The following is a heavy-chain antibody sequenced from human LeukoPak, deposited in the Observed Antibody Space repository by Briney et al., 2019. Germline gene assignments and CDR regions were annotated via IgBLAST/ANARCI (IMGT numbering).Heavy chain of an antibody. CDR3: ARVTVGYFDY. CDR2: TYHSGST. Sequence: SETLSLTCTVSGYSISSGYYWGWIRQPPGKGLEWIGNTYHSGSTYYNPSLKSRVTISVDTSKNQFSLKLRSVTAADTAVYYCARVTVGYFDYWGQGTLVTVSS. D-gene: IGHD4-17*01. V-gene: IGHV4-38-2*02. J-gene: IGHJ4*02. CDR1: GYSISSGYY.